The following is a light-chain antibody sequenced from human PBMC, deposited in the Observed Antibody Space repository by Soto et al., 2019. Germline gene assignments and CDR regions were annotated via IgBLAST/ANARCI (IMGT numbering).Light chain of an antibody. Sequence: EMVMTQSPATLSVSPGDGATLSCRASQSVDSNLAWFQQKPGQAPRLLIYGASTRATGIPARFSGSGSGTEFTLTISSLQSEHFAVYYCQQYYNWPRTFGQGTKLEIK. J-gene: IGKJ2*01. CDR2: GAS. CDR3: QQYYNWPRT. CDR1: QSVDSN. V-gene: IGKV3-15*01.